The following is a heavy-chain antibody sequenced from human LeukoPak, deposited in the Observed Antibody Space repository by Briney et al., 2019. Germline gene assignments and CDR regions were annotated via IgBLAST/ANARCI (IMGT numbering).Heavy chain of an antibody. V-gene: IGHV1-2*02. J-gene: IGHJ1*01. CDR1: GYTFTGYY. D-gene: IGHD3-22*01. CDR2: INPNSGGT. Sequence: GASVKVSCKASGYTFTGYYMHWVRQAPGQGLEWMGWINPNSGGTNYAQKFQGRVTMTRDTSISTAYMELSRLRSDDTAVYYCASYPMYYYDSCGPKSEYFQHWGQGTLVTVSS. CDR3: ASYPMYYYDSCGPKSEYFQH.